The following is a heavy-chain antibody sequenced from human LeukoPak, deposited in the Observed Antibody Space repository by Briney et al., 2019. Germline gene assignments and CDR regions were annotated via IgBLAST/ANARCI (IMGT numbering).Heavy chain of an antibody. J-gene: IGHJ4*02. CDR1: GFTFSSYW. Sequence: GGSLRLSCEASGFTFSSYWMSWVRQAPGKGLEWVANIKEDGSEKYFVDSVKGRFTISRDNAKNSLYLQMNSLRAEDTAVYYCAKDLEVVGTMIVVVITTTSFDYWGQGTLVTVSS. CDR2: IKEDGSEK. D-gene: IGHD3-22*01. CDR3: AKDLEVVGTMIVVVITTTSFDY. V-gene: IGHV3-7*03.